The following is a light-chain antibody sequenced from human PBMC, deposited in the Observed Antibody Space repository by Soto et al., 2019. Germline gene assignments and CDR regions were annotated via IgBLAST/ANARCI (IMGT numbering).Light chain of an antibody. Sequence: EIVLTQSPVTLSLSPGERATLSCRASQRIPNNFLAWFQQKPGLPPRLLISGASTRASGIPDRFSGSGSGTDVALTISRLEPEDFAVYYCQQYGRSAFTFGQGTKLQIK. CDR1: QRIPNNF. V-gene: IGKV3-20*01. CDR3: QQYGRSAFT. CDR2: GAS. J-gene: IGKJ2*01.